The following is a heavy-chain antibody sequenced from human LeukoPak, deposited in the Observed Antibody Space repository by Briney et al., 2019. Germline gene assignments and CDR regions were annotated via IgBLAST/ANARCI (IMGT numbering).Heavy chain of an antibody. J-gene: IGHJ6*02. CDR2: ISYDGSNK. Sequence: GGSLRLSCAASGFTFSSYAMHWVRQAPGKGLEWVAVISYDGSNKYYADSVKGRFTISRDNSKNTLYLQMNSLRAEDTAVYYCARDNPYSSSCCYYGMDVWGQGTTVTVSS. V-gene: IGHV3-30-3*01. CDR3: ARDNPYSSSCCYYGMDV. D-gene: IGHD6-13*01. CDR1: GFTFSSYA.